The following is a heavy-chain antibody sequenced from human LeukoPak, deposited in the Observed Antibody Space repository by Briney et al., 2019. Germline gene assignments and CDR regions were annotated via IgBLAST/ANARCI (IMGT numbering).Heavy chain of an antibody. V-gene: IGHV4-38-2*02. J-gene: IGHJ4*02. CDR1: GYSISSGYY. Sequence: SETLSLTCTVSGYSISSGYYWGWIRQPPGKGLEWIGSIYHSGSTYYNPSLKSRVTISVDTSKNQFSLKLSSVTAADTAVYYCAREGDNWNPIEDDYWGQGTLVTVSS. CDR2: IYHSGST. D-gene: IGHD1-20*01. CDR3: AREGDNWNPIEDDY.